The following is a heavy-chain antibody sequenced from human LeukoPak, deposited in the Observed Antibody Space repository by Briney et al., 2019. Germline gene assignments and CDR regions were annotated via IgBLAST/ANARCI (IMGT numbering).Heavy chain of an antibody. D-gene: IGHD3-22*01. J-gene: IGHJ4*02. V-gene: IGHV4-61*02. Sequence: SQTLSLTCTVSGGSLSSASYYWSWVRQPAGKGLEWIGLIYMSGSTNYNPSLKSRVTISVDTSKNQFSLQLSSLTAADTAVYYCAGGYSSGWTAGLDFWGQGTLVTVSS. CDR2: IYMSGST. CDR3: AGGYSSGWTAGLDF. CDR1: GGSLSSASYY.